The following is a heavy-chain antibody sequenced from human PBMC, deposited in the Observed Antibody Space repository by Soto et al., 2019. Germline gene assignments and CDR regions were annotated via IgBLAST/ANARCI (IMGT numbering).Heavy chain of an antibody. CDR2: INHSGST. D-gene: IGHD5-12*01. J-gene: IGHJ5*02. CDR3: ARGVKMATIRGNWFDP. V-gene: IGHV4-34*01. Sequence: SSETLSLTCAVYGGSFSGYYWSWIRQPPGKGLEWIGEINHSGSTNYNPSLKSRVTISVDTSKNQFSLKLSSVTAADTAVYYCARGVKMATIRGNWFDPWGQGTMVTVSS. CDR1: GGSFSGYY.